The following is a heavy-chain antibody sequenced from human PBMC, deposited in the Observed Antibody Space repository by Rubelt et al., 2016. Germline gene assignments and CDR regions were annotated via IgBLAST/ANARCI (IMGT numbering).Heavy chain of an antibody. J-gene: IGHJ4*02. V-gene: IGHV4-34*01. CDR3: ARVSGWYRAPGQDFDY. D-gene: IGHD6-19*01. CDR2: INNSGST. CDR1: GGSFSGYY. Sequence: QVQLQQWGAGLLKPSETLSLTCAVYGGSFSGYYWSWIRQAPGKGLEWIGEINNSGSTNYDPSLKSRVTTPVDTPKNQFSLKLSSVTAADTAVYYCARVSGWYRAPGQDFDYWGQGTLVTVSS.